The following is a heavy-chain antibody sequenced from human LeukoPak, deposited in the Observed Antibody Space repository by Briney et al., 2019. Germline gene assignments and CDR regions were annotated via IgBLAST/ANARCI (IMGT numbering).Heavy chain of an antibody. V-gene: IGHV4-59*08. CDR3: ARAPLSGYYSYFYYFDY. D-gene: IGHD3-22*01. Sequence: SETLSLTCTVSGGSISSYFWGWIRQPPGTALEWIGYIYYSGSTNYNPSLKSRVTMSVDTSKNQFSLKLSSVTAADTAVYYCARAPLSGYYSYFYYFDYWGQGTLVTVSS. J-gene: IGHJ4*02. CDR2: IYYSGST. CDR1: GGSISSYF.